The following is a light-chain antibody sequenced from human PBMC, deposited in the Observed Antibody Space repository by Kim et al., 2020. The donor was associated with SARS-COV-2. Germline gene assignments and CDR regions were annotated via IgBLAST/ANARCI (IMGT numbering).Light chain of an antibody. J-gene: IGLJ2*01. Sequence: SSELTQDPAVSVDLGQTVRITCQGDSLRSYYATWYQQKPGQAPIVVIYGKNNRPSGIPDRFPGSSSGNTASFTITGTQAGDEADYYCNSRDSNDNVVFGG. CDR1: SLRSYY. CDR2: GKN. V-gene: IGLV3-19*01. CDR3: NSRDSNDNVV.